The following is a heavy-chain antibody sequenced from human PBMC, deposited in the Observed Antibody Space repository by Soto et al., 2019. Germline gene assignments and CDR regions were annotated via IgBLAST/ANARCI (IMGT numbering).Heavy chain of an antibody. CDR3: ARDIGWRCGEFDALDL. V-gene: IGHV3-13*04. Sequence: PWGCRRFSCVPFHFSFSAHHFSWGAQVTVKGLEWVSGIDSAGKTYYSGSVKGRFTISRENAKNSVHLQMNNLRAGDTAVYYCARDIGWRCGEFDALDLWGQGTLVTV. D-gene: IGHD3-10*01. J-gene: IGHJ3*01. CDR1: HFSFSAHH. CDR2: IDSAGKT.